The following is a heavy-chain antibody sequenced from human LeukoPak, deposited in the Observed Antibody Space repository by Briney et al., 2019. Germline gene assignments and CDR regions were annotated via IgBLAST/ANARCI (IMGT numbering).Heavy chain of an antibody. D-gene: IGHD3-16*02. Sequence: GGSLRLSCAASGFTFSSYAMSWVRQAPGKGLEWVSAISGSGGSTYYADSVKGRFTISRDNSKNTLYLQMNSLRAEDTAVYYCAKELGFSGDYDYVWGSYRPHDAFDIWGQGTMVTVSS. V-gene: IGHV3-23*01. CDR1: GFTFSSYA. J-gene: IGHJ3*02. CDR3: AKELGFSGDYDYVWGSYRPHDAFDI. CDR2: ISGSGGST.